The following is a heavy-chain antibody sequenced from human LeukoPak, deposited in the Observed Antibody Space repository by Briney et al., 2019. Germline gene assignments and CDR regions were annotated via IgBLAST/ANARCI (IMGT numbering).Heavy chain of an antibody. CDR1: GFTFSSYA. CDR3: ARDLGDYYDSSGYYSIFGY. J-gene: IGHJ4*02. Sequence: GGSLRLSCAASGFTFSSYAMSWVRQAPGKGLEWVSAISGSGGSTYYADSVKGRFTISRDNSKNTLYLQMNSLRPEDTAVYYCARDLGDYYDSSGYYSIFGYWGQGTLVTVSS. CDR2: ISGSGGST. D-gene: IGHD3-22*01. V-gene: IGHV3-23*01.